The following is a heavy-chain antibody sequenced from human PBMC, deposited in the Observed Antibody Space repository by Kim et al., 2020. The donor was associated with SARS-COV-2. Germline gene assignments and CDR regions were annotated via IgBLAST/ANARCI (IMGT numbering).Heavy chain of an antibody. D-gene: IGHD3-16*01. CDR2: IYYSGTT. J-gene: IGHJ6*02. Sequence: SETLSLTCSVSGGSIRGSSHYWGWVRQPPGKGLEWIGSIYYSGTTYYNSSLEGRVTISVDTSNNQFSLRLSSVTAADAAVYYCKRRGPYYAMGVWGQGTMVTVSS. V-gene: IGHV4-39*01. CDR3: KRRGPYYAMGV. CDR1: GGSIRGSSHY.